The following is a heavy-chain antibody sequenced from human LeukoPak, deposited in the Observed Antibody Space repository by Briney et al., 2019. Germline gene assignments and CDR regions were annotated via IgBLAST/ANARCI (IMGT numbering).Heavy chain of an antibody. CDR1: GFTFSSYG. CDR2: IRYDGSNK. D-gene: IGHD2-2*02. J-gene: IGHJ4*02. V-gene: IGHV3-30*02. Sequence: GGXLXXXXAAXGFTFSSYGMXWVRQAPGKGLXXVXFIRYDGSNKYYADSVKGRFTISRDNSKNTLYLQMNSLRAEDTAVYYCAKTLGYCSSTSCYNLDYWGQGTLVTVSS. CDR3: AKTLGYCSSTSCYNLDY.